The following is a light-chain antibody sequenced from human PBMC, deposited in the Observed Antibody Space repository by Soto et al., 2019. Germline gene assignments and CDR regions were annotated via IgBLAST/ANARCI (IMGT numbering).Light chain of an antibody. CDR3: QNYNSAPYT. CDR2: AAS. Sequence: DIQVTQSPSSLSASVGDRVTITFRASQGISNNSAWYQQKPGQVPKLLIYAASTLQSGVPSRFSGRGSGTDFTLTISSLQPEDVATYYCQNYNSAPYTFGPGTKVDIK. J-gene: IGKJ3*01. V-gene: IGKV1-27*01. CDR1: QGISNN.